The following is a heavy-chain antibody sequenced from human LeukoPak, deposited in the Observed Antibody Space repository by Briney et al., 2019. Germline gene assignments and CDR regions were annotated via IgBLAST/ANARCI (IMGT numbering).Heavy chain of an antibody. D-gene: IGHD2-2*01. J-gene: IGHJ4*02. CDR1: GFTFSSYG. CDR2: IRYDGSNK. Sequence: GGSLRLSCAASGFTFSSYGMHWVRQAPGKGLEWVAFIRYDGSNKYYADSVKGRFTISRDNSKNTLYLQMNSLRAEDTAVYYCAKDPGTFQDYCSSTSCYLEYWGQGTLVTVSS. CDR3: AKDPGTFQDYCSSTSCYLEY. V-gene: IGHV3-30*02.